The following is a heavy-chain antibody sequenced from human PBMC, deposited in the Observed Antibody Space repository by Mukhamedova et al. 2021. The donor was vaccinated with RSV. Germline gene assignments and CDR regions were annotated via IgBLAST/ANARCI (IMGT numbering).Heavy chain of an antibody. J-gene: IGHJ4*02. D-gene: IGHD7-27*01. CDR3: AKGISIGTGAELDH. CDR2: ISGSGDT. V-gene: IGHV3-23*01. Sequence: WGGLEWVSAISGSGDTYYVDSLQGRFTIFRDNSRNSLYLQMNSLRVEDSALYYCAKGISIGTGAELDHWGQGTLVTVSS.